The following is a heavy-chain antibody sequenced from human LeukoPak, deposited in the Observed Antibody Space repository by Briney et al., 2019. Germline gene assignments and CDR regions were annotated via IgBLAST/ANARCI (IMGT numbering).Heavy chain of an antibody. D-gene: IGHD1-26*01. CDR2: IYSGGST. Sequence: GGSLRLSCAASGFTVSSNYMSWVRQAPGKGLEWVSVIYSGGSTYYADSVQGRFTISRDISKNTLYLQMISLRAEDTAMYYCARVRGNYYPFDYWGQGTPVTVSS. CDR3: ARVRGNYYPFDY. J-gene: IGHJ4*02. CDR1: GFTVSSNY. V-gene: IGHV3-53*01.